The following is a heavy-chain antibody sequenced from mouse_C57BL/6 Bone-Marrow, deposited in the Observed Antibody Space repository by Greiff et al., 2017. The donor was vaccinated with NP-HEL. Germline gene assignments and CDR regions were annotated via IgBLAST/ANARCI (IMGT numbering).Heavy chain of an antibody. CDR1: GYTFTSYW. J-gene: IGHJ1*03. Sequence: QVQLQQPGAELVRPGSSVQLSCKASGYTFTSYWMHWVKQRPIQGLEWIGNIDPSDSETHYNQKFKDKATLTVDKSSSTAYMQLSSLTSEDSAVYYCARWLLPWYFDVWGTGTTVTVSS. V-gene: IGHV1-52*01. D-gene: IGHD2-3*01. CDR3: ARWLLPWYFDV. CDR2: IDPSDSET.